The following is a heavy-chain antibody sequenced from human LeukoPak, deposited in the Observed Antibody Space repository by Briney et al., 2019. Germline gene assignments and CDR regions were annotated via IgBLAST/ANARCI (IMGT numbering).Heavy chain of an antibody. CDR2: INPSGGST. D-gene: IGHD3-10*01. CDR1: GYTFTSYY. V-gene: IGHV1-46*01. Sequence: DSVKVSCKASGYTFTSYYMHWVRQAPGQGLEWMGTINPSGGSTSYAQKFQGRVTMTRDTSTSTVYMELSSLRSEDTAVYYCASQKMDNYHGSGSQPGFDYWGQGTLVTVSS. CDR3: ASQKMDNYHGSGSQPGFDY. J-gene: IGHJ4*02.